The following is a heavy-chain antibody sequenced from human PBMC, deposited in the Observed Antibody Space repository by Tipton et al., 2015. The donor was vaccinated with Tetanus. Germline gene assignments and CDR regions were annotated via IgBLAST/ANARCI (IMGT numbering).Heavy chain of an antibody. Sequence: SLRLSCAASGFTFRSYGMHWVRQAPGKGLEWVALIWYDGSNKNYADSVKGRFTISRDNSKNTLYLQMNSLSAEDTAVYYCARDGDTSGHYGIFDSWGQGTLLIVSS. CDR2: IWYDGSNK. CDR1: GFTFRSYG. D-gene: IGHD3-22*01. V-gene: IGHV3-33*01. CDR3: ARDGDTSGHYGIFDS. J-gene: IGHJ4*02.